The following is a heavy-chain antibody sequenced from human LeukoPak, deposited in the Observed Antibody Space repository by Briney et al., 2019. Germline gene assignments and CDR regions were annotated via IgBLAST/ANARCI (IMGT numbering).Heavy chain of an antibody. V-gene: IGHV4-59*11. CDR1: GVSISSHY. CDR2: RYHNGNS. Sequence: SETLSLTCNVSGVSISSHYWSWLRQPPGKGLECIGYRYHNGNSNYNPSLRSRVTVSIDMSKSQVSLSLNSVTAADTAVYYCARMVFGIMTGYYHDSWGQGTLVTVSS. CDR3: ARMVFGIMTGYYHDS. J-gene: IGHJ4*02. D-gene: IGHD2-8*01.